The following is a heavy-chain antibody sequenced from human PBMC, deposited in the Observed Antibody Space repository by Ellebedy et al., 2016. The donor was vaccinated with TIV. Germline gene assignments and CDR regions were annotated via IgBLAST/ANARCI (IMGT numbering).Heavy chain of an antibody. CDR3: ARGPPITMVRGVGIQPY. CDR1: GYTFTGYY. Sequence: ASVKVSCKASGYTFTGYYMHWVRQAPGQGLEWMGWINPNSGGTNYAQKFQGRVTMTRDTSISTAYMELSRLRSDDTAVYYCARGPPITMVRGVGIQPYWGQGTLVTVSS. V-gene: IGHV1-2*02. CDR2: INPNSGGT. J-gene: IGHJ4*02. D-gene: IGHD3-10*01.